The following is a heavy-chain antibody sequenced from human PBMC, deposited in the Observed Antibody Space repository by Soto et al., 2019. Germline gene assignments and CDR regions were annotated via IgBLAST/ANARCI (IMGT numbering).Heavy chain of an antibody. CDR2: IYWDDDK. V-gene: IGHV2-5*02. Sequence: QITLEESGPTRVKPTQTLTLTCTFSGFSLTTSGVGVGWIRKTPGKALEWLAFIYWDDDKRYSPSLKSRLTIKKDTSKNQVVLTMASIDPVDTGTYFCAHRAYMSGTWDHGYFDYWGQGTLVTVSS. CDR1: GFSLTTSGVG. D-gene: IGHD6-13*01. J-gene: IGHJ4*03. CDR3: AHRAYMSGTWDHGYFDY.